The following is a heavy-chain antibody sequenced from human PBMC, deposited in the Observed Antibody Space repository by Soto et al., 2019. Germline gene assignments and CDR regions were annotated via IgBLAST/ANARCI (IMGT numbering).Heavy chain of an antibody. V-gene: IGHV4-4*02. D-gene: IGHD5-12*01. CDR1: SDSITSSNW. CDR3: ARNRYGGYDFDY. Sequence: QVQLQESGPGLVKPSGTLSLTGAVSSDSITSSNWWSWVRQSPGKGLEWIGEVSHSGSTNYIPSLKSRVTISVDKSRNQFSLRLNSVTAADTAVYYCARNRYGGYDFDYWGQGTLVTVSS. J-gene: IGHJ4*02. CDR2: VSHSGST.